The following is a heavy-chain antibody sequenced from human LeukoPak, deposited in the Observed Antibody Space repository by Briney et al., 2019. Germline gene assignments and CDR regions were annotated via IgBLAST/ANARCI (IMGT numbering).Heavy chain of an antibody. CDR3: ARDLAPHNYDSSGPFDP. J-gene: IGHJ5*02. Sequence: ASVNVSCKASGYTFTSYGISWVRQAPGQGLEWMGWISAYNGNTNYAQKLQGRVTITTDTSTSTAYMELRSLRADDTAVYYCARDLAPHNYDSSGPFDPWGQGTLVTVSS. CDR2: ISAYNGNT. D-gene: IGHD3-22*01. CDR1: GYTFTSYG. V-gene: IGHV1-18*01.